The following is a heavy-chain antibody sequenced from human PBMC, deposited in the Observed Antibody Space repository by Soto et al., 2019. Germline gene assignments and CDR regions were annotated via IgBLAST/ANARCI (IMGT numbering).Heavy chain of an antibody. CDR2: IVVGSGNT. V-gene: IGHV1-58*01. J-gene: IGHJ3*02. D-gene: IGHD3-22*01. Sequence: SVKVFFKASGLTFIDSSVQWVRQTRGHRLDLRGWIVVGSGNTNYAQEFQGRVTITRDMSTNTVYMELSSLRSEDSAVFYCAADGLRHSYESSGYYFEGFDTWGQGTMVTVSS. CDR3: AADGLRHSYESSGYYFEGFDT. CDR1: GLTFIDSS.